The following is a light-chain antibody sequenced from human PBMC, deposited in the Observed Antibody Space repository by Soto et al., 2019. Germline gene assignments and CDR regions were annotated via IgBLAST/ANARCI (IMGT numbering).Light chain of an antibody. J-gene: IGKJ2*01. CDR3: QQTYNTPYT. V-gene: IGKV1-39*01. CDR2: SVS. Sequence: DIQVTQSPSSLSASVGDRVTIACRASQFVSTYLNWYQQKPGQAPKLVIYSVSSLQTGVPSRFSGSGSETEFTLTIRSLQPEDFATYYCQQTYNTPYTFGQGTKLESK. CDR1: QFVSTY.